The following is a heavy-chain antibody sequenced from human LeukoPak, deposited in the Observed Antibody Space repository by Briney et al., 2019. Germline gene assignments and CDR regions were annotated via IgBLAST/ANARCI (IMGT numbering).Heavy chain of an antibody. CDR1: GFTFSNNA. CDR2: ISGSGVNT. CDR3: AKDVRVGGGGMDV. J-gene: IGHJ6*02. V-gene: IGHV3-23*01. D-gene: IGHD1-26*01. Sequence: AGSLRLSCAASGFTFSNNAMNWVRQAPGKGLEWVSLISGSGVNTYYADSVKGRFTSSRDNSKNTVSLQMNSLRGEDTAVYYCAKDVRVGGGGMDVWGQGTPVTVSS.